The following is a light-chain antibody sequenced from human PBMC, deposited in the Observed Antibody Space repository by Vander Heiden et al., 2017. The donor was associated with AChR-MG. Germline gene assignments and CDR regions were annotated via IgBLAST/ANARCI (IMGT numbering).Light chain of an antibody. J-gene: IGKJ4*01. CDR1: QSISSY. V-gene: IGKV1-39*01. Sequence: DIPTTQSPSSLSASVGDRVTITCRASQSISSYLNWYQQKPGKAPKLLIYAASSLQSGVPSRFSGSGSGTDFTLTISSLQPEDFATYYCQQRDSTPLTFGGGTKVEIK. CDR3: QQRDSTPLT. CDR2: AAS.